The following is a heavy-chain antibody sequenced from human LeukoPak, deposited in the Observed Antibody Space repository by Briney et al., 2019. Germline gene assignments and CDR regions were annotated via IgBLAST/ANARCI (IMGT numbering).Heavy chain of an antibody. J-gene: IGHJ6*03. CDR2: LSSSGSYM. D-gene: IGHD3-16*01. Sequence: GGSPRLSCSASESLNGYAMSWVRQAPGMGLEWVASLSSSGSYMYYADSVKGRFIISRDNAKKSLSLEMNSLTSDDTAIYYCARCALGVWADNYYMDVWGTGTTVIVSS. V-gene: IGHV3-21*01. CDR1: ESLNGYA. CDR3: ARCALGVWADNYYMDV.